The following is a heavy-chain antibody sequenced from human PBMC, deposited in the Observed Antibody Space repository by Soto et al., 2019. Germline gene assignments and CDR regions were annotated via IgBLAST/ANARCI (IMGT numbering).Heavy chain of an antibody. D-gene: IGHD3-10*01. CDR2: IYRDGYT. J-gene: IGHJ4*02. CDR1: GFTVSSNY. V-gene: IGHV3-66*04. Sequence: EVQLVESGGDLVQPGGSLRLSCAASGFTVSSNYMTWVRQAPGKGLEWVSVIYRDGYTYYAASVKGRFTISRDNSKNTLYLQMNTLRAEDTAVYYCWRLFDAGHGPFDYWGQGTLVTVSS. CDR3: WRLFDAGHGPFDY.